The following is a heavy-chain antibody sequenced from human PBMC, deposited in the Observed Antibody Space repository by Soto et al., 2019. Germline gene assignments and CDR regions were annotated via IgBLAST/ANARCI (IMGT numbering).Heavy chain of an antibody. CDR1: GGSISRGGYY. CDR2: IYYSGST. D-gene: IGHD3-3*01. CDR3: ARLYYDFWSGYYYNWFDP. V-gene: IGHV4-31*03. J-gene: IGHJ5*02. Sequence: QVQLQESGPGLVKPSQTLSLTCTVSGGSISRGGYYWSWIRQHPGKGLEWIGYIYYSGSTYYNPSLQSRVTISVDTSKNQFSLKLSSVTAADTAVYYCARLYYDFWSGYYYNWFDPWGQGTLVTVSS.